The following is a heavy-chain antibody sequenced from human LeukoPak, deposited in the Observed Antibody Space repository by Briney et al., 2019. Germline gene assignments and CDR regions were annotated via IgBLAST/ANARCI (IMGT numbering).Heavy chain of an antibody. D-gene: IGHD3-10*01. V-gene: IGHV3-23*01. CDR1: GFTFSSDA. Sequence: GGSLRLSCAASGFTFSSDAMSWVRQAPGKGLEWVSAICGSGGSTYYADSVKGRFTTSRDNSKNTLHLQMNSLRADDTAVYYCASAWAAHYYGSGSHDYWGQGTLVTVSS. CDR3: ASAWAAHYYGSGSHDY. J-gene: IGHJ4*02. CDR2: ICGSGGST.